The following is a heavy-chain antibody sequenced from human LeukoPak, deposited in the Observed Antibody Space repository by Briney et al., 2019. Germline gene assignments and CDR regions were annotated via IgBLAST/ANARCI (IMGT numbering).Heavy chain of an antibody. J-gene: IGHJ4*02. D-gene: IGHD6-19*01. Sequence: SETLSLTYTVSGGSISSYYWSWIRQPPGKGLEWIGYIYYSGSTNYNPSLKSRVTISVDTSKNQFSLKLSSVTAADTAVYFCASSPYSSGWYYFDYWGQGTLVTVSS. CDR2: IYYSGST. V-gene: IGHV4-59*01. CDR1: GGSISSYY. CDR3: ASSPYSSGWYYFDY.